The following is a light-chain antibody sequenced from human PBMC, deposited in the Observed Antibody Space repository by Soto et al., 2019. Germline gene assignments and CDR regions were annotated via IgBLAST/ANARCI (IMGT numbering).Light chain of an antibody. Sequence: EIVLTQSPDTLSLSPGERATLSCRASQSVSSYLACYQQKPGQAPRLLIYDASNRATGIPARFSGSGSGTDFTLTISRLDPEDFAVYYCQQRSNWPRKTFGQGTKLEIK. CDR3: QQRSNWPRKT. CDR2: DAS. J-gene: IGKJ2*01. CDR1: QSVSSY. V-gene: IGKV3-11*01.